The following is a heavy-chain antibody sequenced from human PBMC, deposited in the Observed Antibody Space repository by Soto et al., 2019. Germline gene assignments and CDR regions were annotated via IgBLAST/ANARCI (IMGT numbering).Heavy chain of an antibody. Sequence: EVQLLESGGGLVQPGVSLSLLCRLWGLTCVFYPIICLPQSRGGGLECVSFISGSGRTTYYADSVKGRFTVSRDNSKNTLYLQMNSLRAEDTALYYCAKFRGPSYSYYSMDVWGKGTTVTVSS. CDR2: ISGSGRTT. D-gene: IGHD3-16*01. V-gene: IGHV3-23*01. CDR3: AKFRGPSYSYYSMDV. CDR1: GLTCVFYP. J-gene: IGHJ6*03.